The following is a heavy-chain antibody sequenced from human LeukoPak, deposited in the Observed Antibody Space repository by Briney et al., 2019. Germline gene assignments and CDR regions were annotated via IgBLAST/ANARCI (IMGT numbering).Heavy chain of an antibody. CDR2: TNPSGGST. D-gene: IGHD4/OR15-4a*01. CDR1: GYTFTGYY. CDR3: ARDRAPLTTTAVGFDP. J-gene: IGHJ5*02. V-gene: IGHV1-46*01. Sequence: GASVKVSCKASGYTFTGYYMHWVRQAPGQGLEWMGITNPSGGSTTYAQKFQGRVTMTRDTSTSTVYMELNNLRSEDTAVYYCARDRAPLTTTAVGFDPWGQGTLVTVSS.